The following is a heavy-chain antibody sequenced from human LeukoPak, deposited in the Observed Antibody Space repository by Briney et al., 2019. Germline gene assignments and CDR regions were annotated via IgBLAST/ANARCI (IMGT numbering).Heavy chain of an antibody. J-gene: IGHJ4*02. D-gene: IGHD3-10*01. CDR2: IKSKRDGETA. CDR3: TTDVLSYFGSGSPDC. Sequence: GGSLRLSCAASGFTFTDAWMSWVRQAPGRGLEWVGRIKSKRDGETADYAAPVRGRFTISRDDSKSTVFLQMNSLKAEDTALYYCTTDVLSYFGSGSPDCWGQGTLVTVSS. CDR1: GFTFTDAW. V-gene: IGHV3-15*01.